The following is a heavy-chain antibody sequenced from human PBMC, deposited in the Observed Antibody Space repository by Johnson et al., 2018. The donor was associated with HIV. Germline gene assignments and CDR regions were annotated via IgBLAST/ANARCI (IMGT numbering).Heavy chain of an antibody. CDR3: ARTAGSDAFDI. J-gene: IGHJ3*02. CDR1: GFTFSSYA. D-gene: IGHD6-13*01. Sequence: QVQLMESGGGLVKPGGSLRLSCAASGFTFSSYAMHWVRQAPGKGLEWVAVISYDGSNKYYADSVKGRFTISRDNSKNTLYLQMNSLRAEDTAVYYCARTAGSDAFDIWGQGTMVTVSS. CDR2: ISYDGSNK. V-gene: IGHV3-30*14.